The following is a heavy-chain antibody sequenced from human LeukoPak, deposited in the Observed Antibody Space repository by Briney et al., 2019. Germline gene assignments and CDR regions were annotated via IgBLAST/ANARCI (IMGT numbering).Heavy chain of an antibody. V-gene: IGHV4-39*07. CDR1: GGSISSSSYY. J-gene: IGHJ4*02. CDR2: IYYSGST. Sequence: PSETPSLTCTVSGGSISSSSYYWGWIRQPPGKGLEWIGSIYYSGSTYYNPSLKSRVTISVDKSKNQFSLKLSSVTAADTAVYYCARAPLMVRGVIITHFDYWGQGTLVTVSS. CDR3: ARAPLMVRGVIITHFDY. D-gene: IGHD3-10*01.